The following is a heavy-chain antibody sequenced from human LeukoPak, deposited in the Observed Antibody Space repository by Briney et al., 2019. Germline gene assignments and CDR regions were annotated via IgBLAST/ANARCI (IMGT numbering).Heavy chain of an antibody. CDR1: GFTFDDYA. CDR2: ISWNSGSI. J-gene: IGHJ3*02. Sequence: SLRLSCAASGFTFDDYAMHWVRQAPGKGLEWVSGISWNSGSIGYADSVKGRFTISRDNAKNSLYLQMNSLRAEDTALYYCAKGDGVVVAPCAFDIWGQGTMVTVSS. D-gene: IGHD2-15*01. CDR3: AKGDGVVVAPCAFDI. V-gene: IGHV3-9*01.